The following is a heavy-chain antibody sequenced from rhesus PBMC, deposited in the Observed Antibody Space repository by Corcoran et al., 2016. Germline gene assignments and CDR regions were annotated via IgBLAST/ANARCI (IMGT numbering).Heavy chain of an antibody. CDR3: ARDRSFGNSYGLDS. CDR2: IVGYSESI. D-gene: IGHD4-35*01. Sequence: QVQLQESGPGLVKPSETLSLTCTVSGASISNNWWSWIRQSPGKGLEWIGEIVGYSESINYNPSLKSRVTISKDASKNPFFLKLNSVTAADTAVYYCARDRSFGNSYGLDSWGQGVVVTVSS. CDR1: GASISNNW. J-gene: IGHJ6*01. V-gene: IGHV4-80*01.